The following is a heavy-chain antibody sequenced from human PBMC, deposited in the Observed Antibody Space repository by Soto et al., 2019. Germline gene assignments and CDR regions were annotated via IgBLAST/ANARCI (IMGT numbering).Heavy chain of an antibody. Sequence: PSETLSLTCAVYGGSFSGYYSNWIRQPPGKGLEWIGEINHSGSTNYNPSLKSRVTISVDTSKNQFSLKLSSVTAADTAVYYCAGVTYYYDSSGPSALYYYGMDVWGQGTTVTVSS. CDR3: AGVTYYYDSSGPSALYYYGMDV. J-gene: IGHJ6*02. CDR1: GGSFSGYY. CDR2: INHSGST. D-gene: IGHD3-22*01. V-gene: IGHV4-34*01.